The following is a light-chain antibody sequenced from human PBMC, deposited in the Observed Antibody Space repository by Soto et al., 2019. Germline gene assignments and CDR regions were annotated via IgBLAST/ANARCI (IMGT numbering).Light chain of an antibody. J-gene: IGKJ1*01. V-gene: IGKV3-20*01. CDR2: GAS. CDR1: QSVDSAF. Sequence: EIVLPQSPGSLSLSLGERATLSCRASQSVDSAFFAWYQQKPGQPPRLLMYGASRRATGIPDRFSGSGSGTDFTLTISRLEPEDFAVYYCQQYASSLKFGQGTKVE. CDR3: QQYASSLK.